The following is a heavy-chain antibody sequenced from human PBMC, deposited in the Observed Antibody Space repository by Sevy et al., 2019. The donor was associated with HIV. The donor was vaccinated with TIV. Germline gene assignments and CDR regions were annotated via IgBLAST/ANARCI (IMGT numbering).Heavy chain of an antibody. Sequence: GGSLRLSCAASGFTFSSHAMSWVRQAPGKGLEWVSAISDSGTTTYYEDSVKGRFTISRDNSKNTLYLQMDGLRAEETAIYYCARAFTGGYQQPFDYWGQGTLVTVSS. CDR2: ISDSGTTT. J-gene: IGHJ4*02. CDR1: GFTFSSHA. V-gene: IGHV3-23*01. D-gene: IGHD1-26*01. CDR3: ARAFTGGYQQPFDY.